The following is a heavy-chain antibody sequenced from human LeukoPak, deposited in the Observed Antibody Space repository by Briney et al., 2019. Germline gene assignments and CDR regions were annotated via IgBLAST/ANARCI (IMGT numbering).Heavy chain of an antibody. V-gene: IGHV4-61*05. CDR2: IYYSGST. J-gene: IGHJ4*02. CDR1: GGSISSSTYY. CDR3: ARYAWKFGYFDY. D-gene: IGHD3-16*01. Sequence: NPSETLSLTCTVSGGSISSSTYYWGWVRQRPGKGLEWIGYIYYSGSTNYNPSLKSRVTISVDTSKNQFSLKLSSVTAADTAVYYCARYAWKFGYFDYWGQGTLVTVSS.